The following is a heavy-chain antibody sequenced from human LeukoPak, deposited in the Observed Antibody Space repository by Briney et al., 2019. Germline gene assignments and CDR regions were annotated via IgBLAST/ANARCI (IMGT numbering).Heavy chain of an antibody. Sequence: GGSLRLSCAASGFTFSSYGMHWVRQAPGKGLEWVAVISYDGDNKYFADSVKGRFTISRDNSKNTLYLQMNSLRAEDTAVYYCAKDRLLLARGVIDAFDIWGQGTMVTVSS. CDR1: GFTFSSYG. CDR2: ISYDGDNK. D-gene: IGHD3-10*01. J-gene: IGHJ3*02. V-gene: IGHV3-30*18. CDR3: AKDRLLLARGVIDAFDI.